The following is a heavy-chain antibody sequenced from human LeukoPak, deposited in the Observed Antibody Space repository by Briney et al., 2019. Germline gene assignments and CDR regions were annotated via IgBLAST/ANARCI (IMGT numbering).Heavy chain of an antibody. J-gene: IGHJ4*02. Sequence: GGSLRLACAASGFTFSSYAMSWVRQAPGKGLEWVSAIRGIGGSTYYADSVKGRFTISRDNSKSTMYLHMNSLRAEDTAVYYCAKAWSRGLLWFGELRYYFDYWGQGTLVTVSS. D-gene: IGHD3-10*01. V-gene: IGHV3-23*01. CDR1: GFTFSSYA. CDR2: IRGIGGST. CDR3: AKAWSRGLLWFGELRYYFDY.